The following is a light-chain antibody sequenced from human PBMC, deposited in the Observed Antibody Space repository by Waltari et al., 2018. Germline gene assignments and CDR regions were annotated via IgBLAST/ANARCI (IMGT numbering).Light chain of an antibody. CDR2: WAS. CDR1: QTILFSSNNKNT. Sequence: DIVMTLSPDSLAVSLGARATINCQASQTILFSSNNKNTLAWYQQKPGRPPKLLIYWASTRTSGVPDRFSGRGSETDFTLTISRLQADDVAVYYCQQYYSPPLTFGGGTKVEIK. V-gene: IGKV4-1*01. CDR3: QQYYSPPLT. J-gene: IGKJ4*01.